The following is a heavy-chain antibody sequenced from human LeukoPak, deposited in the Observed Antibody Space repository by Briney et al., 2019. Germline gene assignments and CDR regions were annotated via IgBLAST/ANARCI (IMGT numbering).Heavy chain of an antibody. CDR2: ISYDGSNK. J-gene: IGHJ6*02. D-gene: IGHD6-13*01. V-gene: IGHV3-30-3*01. CDR1: GLTFSGYD. CDR3: ARDVVGSINNGMDV. Sequence: GGSLRLSCAASGLTFSGYDMHWVRQAPGKGLEWVAVISYDGSNKYYADSVKGRFTISRDNSKNTLYLQMNSLRAEDTAVYYCARDVVGSINNGMDVWGQGTTVTVSS.